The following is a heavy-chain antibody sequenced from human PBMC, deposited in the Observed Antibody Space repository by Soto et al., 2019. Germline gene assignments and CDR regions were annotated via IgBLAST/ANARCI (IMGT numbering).Heavy chain of an antibody. D-gene: IGHD6-19*01. J-gene: IGHJ5*02. CDR2: FYSSGSI. Sequence: SETLSLTCFVSGYSITAGGYYWSWLRHHPGKGLEWIGSFYSSGSIIYNPSLRSRVSISGDTSSNQFSMSLTSVTAADTARYYCARMYSSGSGWFHPWGQGTLVTVSS. CDR1: GYSITAGGYY. V-gene: IGHV4-31*03. CDR3: ARMYSSGSGWFHP.